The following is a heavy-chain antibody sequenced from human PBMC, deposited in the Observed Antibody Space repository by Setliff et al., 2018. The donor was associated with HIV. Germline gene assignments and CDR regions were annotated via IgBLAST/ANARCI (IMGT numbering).Heavy chain of an antibody. V-gene: IGHV4-61*01. J-gene: IGHJ4*02. D-gene: IGHD3-10*01. CDR2: IYYSWST. CDR1: GGSVSSGSYY. Sequence: SETLSLTCTVSGGSVSSGSYYWSWIRQPPGKGLEWIGYIYYSWSTNYNPSLKSRVTISVDTSKNQFSLKLSSVTAADTAVYYCARRSPLLWFGELPDYWGQGTLVTVSS. CDR3: ARRSPLLWFGELPDY.